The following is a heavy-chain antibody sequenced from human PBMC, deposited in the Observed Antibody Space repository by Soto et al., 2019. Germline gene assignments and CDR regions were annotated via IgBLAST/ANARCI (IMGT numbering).Heavy chain of an antibody. D-gene: IGHD3-22*01. V-gene: IGHV4-59*01. J-gene: IGHJ4*02. CDR1: GGSISSYY. CDR3: AQVRYYYDSSGYLYYFDY. CDR2: IYYSGST. Sequence: SETLSLTCTVSGGSISSYYWSWIRQPPGKGLEWIGYIYYSGSTNYNPSLKSRVTISVDTSKNQFSLKLSSVTAADTAVYYCAQVRYYYDSSGYLYYFDYWGQGTLVTVSS.